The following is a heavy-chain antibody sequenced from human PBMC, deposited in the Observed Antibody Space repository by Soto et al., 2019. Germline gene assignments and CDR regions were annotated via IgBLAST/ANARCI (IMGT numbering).Heavy chain of an antibody. D-gene: IGHD3-10*01. J-gene: IGHJ4*02. Sequence: EVQLVESGGGLVQPGRSLRLSCAASGFTFDDYAMHWVRQAPGKGLEWVSGINWNSGSIDYADSVKGRFTISRDNAKNSLYLQMNRLRVEDTAVYYCEKDSVWFGAYLTMFYFDSWGQGTLVTVSS. CDR3: EKDSVWFGAYLTMFYFDS. V-gene: IGHV3-9*01. CDR1: GFTFDDYA. CDR2: INWNSGSI.